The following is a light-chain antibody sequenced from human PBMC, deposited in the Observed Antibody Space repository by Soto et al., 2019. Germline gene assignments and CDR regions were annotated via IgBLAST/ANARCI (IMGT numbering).Light chain of an antibody. CDR3: QQYSGHTWT. V-gene: IGKV1-5*01. Sequence: DIQMTQSPSTLSVSVGDRVTITCRASQSISNWLAWYQQKPGKAPKLLIYHASSLESGVTSRFSGSGSGTEFTLTINSLQPDDFATYYCQQYSGHTWTFGPGTRVEIK. CDR2: HAS. CDR1: QSISNW. J-gene: IGKJ1*01.